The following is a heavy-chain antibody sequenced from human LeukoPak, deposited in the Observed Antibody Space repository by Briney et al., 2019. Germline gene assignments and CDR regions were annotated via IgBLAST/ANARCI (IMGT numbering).Heavy chain of an antibody. Sequence: SETLSLTCTVSGGSISSGGYYWSWIRQHPGKGLEWIGYIYYSGSTYYNPSLKSRVTISVDTSKNQFSLKLSSVTAADTAVYYCARDSIAAAGTTYGMDVWGQGTTVTVSS. CDR1: GGSISSGGYY. D-gene: IGHD6-13*01. CDR2: IYYSGST. CDR3: ARDSIAAAGTTYGMDV. V-gene: IGHV4-31*03. J-gene: IGHJ6*02.